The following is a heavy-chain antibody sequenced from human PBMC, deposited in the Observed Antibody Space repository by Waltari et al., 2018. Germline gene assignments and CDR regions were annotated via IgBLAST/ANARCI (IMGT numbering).Heavy chain of an antibody. CDR3: ARSDYYYDMDV. J-gene: IGHJ6*03. CDR1: GGTFSTCA. CDR2: IIPRFGTA. V-gene: IGHV1-69*12. Sequence: QVQLVQSGAEVKKPGSSVKVSCKASGGTFSTCAISWVRRAPGQGLEWMGGIIPRFGTANYAQKFQGRVRITADESTSTAYMELRSLISEDTAVYYCARSDYYYDMDVWGKGTTVTIAS.